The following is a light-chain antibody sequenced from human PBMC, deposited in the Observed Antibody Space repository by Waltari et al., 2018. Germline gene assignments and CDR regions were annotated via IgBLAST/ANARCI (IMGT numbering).Light chain of an antibody. CDR3: QQYYNTPRT. CDR2: GAS. CDR1: QGIDNS. Sequence: DAQMTQSPSSLSASVGDRVTITCRASQGIDNSLGWYQQKPGKAPKLLVFGASRLQSGGPSRFSGSGSGAHYTLTITSLQPEDFGTYYCQQYYNTPRTFGQGTKVEIK. V-gene: IGKV1-NL1*01. J-gene: IGKJ1*01.